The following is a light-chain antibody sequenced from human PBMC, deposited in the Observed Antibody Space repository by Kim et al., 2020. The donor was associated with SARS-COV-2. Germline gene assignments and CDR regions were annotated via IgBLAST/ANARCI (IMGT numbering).Light chain of an antibody. CDR3: ATWDDTLKGWV. Sequence: QSVLTQPPSVSEAPRQRVTISCSGGSSNIGNNAVNWYQQIPGKPPRLLVYYNDVLPSGVSGRFSGSKSGTSASLAISGLQSEDEADYYCATWDDTLKGWVFGGGTQLTVL. V-gene: IGLV1-36*01. J-gene: IGLJ2*01. CDR2: YND. CDR1: SSNIGNNA.